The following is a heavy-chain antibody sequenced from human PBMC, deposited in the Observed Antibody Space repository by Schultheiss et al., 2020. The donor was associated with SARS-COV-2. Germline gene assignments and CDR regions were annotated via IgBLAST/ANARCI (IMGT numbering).Heavy chain of an antibody. J-gene: IGHJ4*02. D-gene: IGHD2-2*01. CDR1: GESFTGYY. CDR2: IIHSGNV. CDR3: ARAGVPYCLRFSCHLLEY. V-gene: IGHV4-34*12. Sequence: SETLSLTCNVFGESFTGYYWAWIRQPPGKGLEWIGEIIHSGNVNYNPSLKSRVALSIDTSKRQFSLNLRSVTAADTALYYCARAGVPYCLRFSCHLLEYWGQGALVTVSS.